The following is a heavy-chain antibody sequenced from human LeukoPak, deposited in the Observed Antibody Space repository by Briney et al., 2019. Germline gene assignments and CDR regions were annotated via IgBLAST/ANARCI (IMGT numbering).Heavy chain of an antibody. V-gene: IGHV3-73*01. J-gene: IGHJ4*02. Sequence: GGSLRLSCAASGVTFSGSAMHWVRQASGKGLEWVGRIRSKANSYATAYAASVKGRFTISRDDSKNTAYLQMNSLKTEDTAVYYCTSQCMVRGVTPVLCWGQGTLVTVSS. D-gene: IGHD3-10*01. CDR1: GVTFSGSA. CDR2: IRSKANSYAT. CDR3: TSQCMVRGVTPVLC.